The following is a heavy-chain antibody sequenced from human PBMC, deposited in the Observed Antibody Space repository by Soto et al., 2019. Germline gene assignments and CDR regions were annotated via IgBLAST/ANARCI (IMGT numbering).Heavy chain of an antibody. V-gene: IGHV1-18*01. Sequence: GASVNVSCKASGYTFTSYGISWVRQAPGQGLEWMGWISAYNGNTNYAQKLQGRVTMTTDTSTSTAYMELRSLRSDDTAVYYCARGVGGSGSYSLYNWFDPWGQGTLVTVSS. D-gene: IGHD3-10*01. CDR3: ARGVGGSGSYSLYNWFDP. CDR2: ISAYNGNT. CDR1: GYTFTSYG. J-gene: IGHJ5*02.